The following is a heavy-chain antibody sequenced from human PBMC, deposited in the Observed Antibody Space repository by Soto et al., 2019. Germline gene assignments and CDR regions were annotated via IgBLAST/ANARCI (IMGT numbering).Heavy chain of an antibody. J-gene: IGHJ3*02. CDR1: GFTFSTYW. D-gene: IGHD6-6*01. CDR3: ARASESIAARFDAFDI. Sequence: GGSLRLSCAASGFTFSTYWMSWVRQAPGKGLQWVANIKQDGSEEYYVDSVKGRFTISRDNAKNSLYLQMDSLRAEDTAVYYCARASESIAARFDAFDIWGQGTMVTVSS. CDR2: IKQDGSEE. V-gene: IGHV3-7*01.